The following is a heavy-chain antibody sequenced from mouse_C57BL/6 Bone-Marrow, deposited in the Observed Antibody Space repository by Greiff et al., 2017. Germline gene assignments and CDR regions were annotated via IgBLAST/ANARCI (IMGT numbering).Heavy chain of an antibody. Sequence: EVQVVESGGGLVQPGGSLKLSCAASGFTFSDYYMYWVRQTPEKRLEWVAYISNGGGSTYYPDTVKGRFTISRDNAKNTLYLQMSRLKSEDTAMYYCARVDGYYLFAYWGQGTLVTVSA. J-gene: IGHJ3*01. CDR3: ARVDGYYLFAY. D-gene: IGHD2-3*01. CDR1: GFTFSDYY. V-gene: IGHV5-12*01. CDR2: ISNGGGST.